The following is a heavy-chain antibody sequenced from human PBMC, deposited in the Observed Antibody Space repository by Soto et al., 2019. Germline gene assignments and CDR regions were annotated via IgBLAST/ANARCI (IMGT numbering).Heavy chain of an antibody. J-gene: IGHJ3*01. CDR3: AKSQSGSFFAAFDL. Sequence: GGSLRLSCAASGFNFSSDVMNWVRQTPGKGLEWVASIFGSGITTYYADSVKGRFAISRDNSKNTLHLQLNSLRAEDTALYYCAKSQSGSFFAAFDLWGQGSLVTVSS. CDR1: GFNFSSDV. V-gene: IGHV3-23*01. CDR2: IFGSGITT. D-gene: IGHD1-26*01.